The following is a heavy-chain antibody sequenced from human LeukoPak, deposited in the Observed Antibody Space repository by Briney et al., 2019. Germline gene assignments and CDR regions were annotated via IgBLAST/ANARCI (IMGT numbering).Heavy chain of an antibody. CDR3: ALAYCGGDCYSMSGYFDY. J-gene: IGHJ4*02. V-gene: IGHV4-59*01. Sequence: SETLSLTCTVPGGSISSYYWSWIRQPPGKGLEGIGYIYYSGSTNYNPSLKSRVTISVDTSKNQFSLKLSSVTAADTAVYYCALAYCGGDCYSMSGYFDYWGQGTLVTVSS. CDR1: GGSISSYY. CDR2: IYYSGST. D-gene: IGHD2-21*02.